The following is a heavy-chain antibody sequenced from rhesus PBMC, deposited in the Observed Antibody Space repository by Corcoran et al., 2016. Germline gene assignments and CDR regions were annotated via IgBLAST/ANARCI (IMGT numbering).Heavy chain of an antibody. CDR3: ARWGGYYGT. V-gene: IGHV1-200*01. Sequence: QVPLVQSGAEVKKPVASVTLSCKASGYTFSSYCLHCVRLAPGQGLEWMGWINPRNGNTGYEQKFQGRVTMTRDTSTSTAYMELSSLRSEDTAVYYCARWGGYYGTWGQGVLVTISS. CDR1: GYTFSSYC. D-gene: IGHD4-17*01. J-gene: IGHJ4*01. CDR2: INPRNGNT.